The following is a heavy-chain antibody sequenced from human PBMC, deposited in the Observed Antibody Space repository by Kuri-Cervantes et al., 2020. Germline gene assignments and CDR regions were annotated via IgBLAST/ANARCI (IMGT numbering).Heavy chain of an antibody. V-gene: IGHV1-3*01. CDR3: ARFYSSGWYKVTTYGMDV. CDR2: INPSNGDT. CDR1: GYTFTNYL. D-gene: IGHD6-19*01. J-gene: IGHJ6*02. Sequence: ASVKVSCKASGYTFTNYLMHWVRQAPGQRLEWMGWINPSNGDTFYSQKFQGRVTITRDTSATTVYMELSSLRSEDTAVFYCARFYSSGWYKVTTYGMDVWGQGTTVTVSS.